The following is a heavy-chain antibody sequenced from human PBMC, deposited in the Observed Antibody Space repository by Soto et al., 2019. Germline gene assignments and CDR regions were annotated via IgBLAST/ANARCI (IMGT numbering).Heavy chain of an antibody. CDR3: ARARATIAAAAIFDC. V-gene: IGHV4-4*02. CDR2: VYRTGST. J-gene: IGHJ4*02. D-gene: IGHD6-13*01. Sequence: ASETLSLTCAVSGGSISTPNWWSWVRQPPGKGLEWIGEVYRTGSTNYNPSLESRLTISVDKSKNQFSLKLTSVTAADTAVYYCARARATIAAAAIFDCWGQGTLVTVSS. CDR1: GGSISTPNW.